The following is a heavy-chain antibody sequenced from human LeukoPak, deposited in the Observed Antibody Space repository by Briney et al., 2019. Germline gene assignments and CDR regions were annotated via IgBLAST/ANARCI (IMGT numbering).Heavy chain of an antibody. CDR1: GFTFSSYG. CDR2: IWYDGSNK. D-gene: IGHD5-12*01. J-gene: IGHJ6*02. Sequence: GGSLRLSCAASGFTFSSYGMHWVRQAPGKGLEWVAVIWYDGSNKYYADSVKGRFTISRDNSKNTLYLQMNSLRVEDTAVYYCARKWLRGDYYYYGMDVWGQGTTVTVSS. CDR3: ARKWLRGDYYYYGMDV. V-gene: IGHV3-33*01.